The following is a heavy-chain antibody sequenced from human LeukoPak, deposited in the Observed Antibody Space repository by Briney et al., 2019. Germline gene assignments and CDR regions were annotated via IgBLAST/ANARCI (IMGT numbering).Heavy chain of an antibody. CDR3: ARDLAAALDY. D-gene: IGHD6-13*01. J-gene: IGHJ4*02. Sequence: GGSLRLSCAASGFTFISYSMTWVRQAPGKGLEWVSSISSSNTYIYYADSVRGRFTISRDNAKNSLYLQMNSLTVEDTAVYYCARDLAAALDYWGQGTLVTVSS. CDR1: GFTFISYS. V-gene: IGHV3-21*01. CDR2: ISSSNTYI.